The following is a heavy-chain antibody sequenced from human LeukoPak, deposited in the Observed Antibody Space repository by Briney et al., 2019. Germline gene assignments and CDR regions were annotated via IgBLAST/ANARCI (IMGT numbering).Heavy chain of an antibody. Sequence: PGGSLRLSCAASGFIFSTYAMSWVRQAPGKGLEWVSTISGSGVNTYYADSVKGRFTISRDNSKNTLYLQMNSLSAEDTAVYFCAKAGYSTSWYYLDFWGQGTLVTVSS. CDR1: GFIFSTYA. CDR3: AKAGYSTSWYYLDF. J-gene: IGHJ4*02. D-gene: IGHD6-13*01. V-gene: IGHV3-23*01. CDR2: ISGSGVNT.